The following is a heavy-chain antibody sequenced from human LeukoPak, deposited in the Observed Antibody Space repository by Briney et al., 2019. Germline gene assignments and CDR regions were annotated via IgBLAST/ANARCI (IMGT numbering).Heavy chain of an antibody. CDR1: GYSFTSYW. Sequence: GESLKISCKGSGYSFTSYWIGWVRQMPGKGLESMGIIYPGDSDTRYSPSFQGQVTISADKSISTAYLQWSSMKAAVTALHYRAGVYSSSRDPYYYKDVWGKGATVTGTS. CDR2: IYPGDSDT. V-gene: IGHV5-51*03. D-gene: IGHD6-13*01. J-gene: IGHJ6*03. CDR3: AGVYSSSRDPYYYKDV.